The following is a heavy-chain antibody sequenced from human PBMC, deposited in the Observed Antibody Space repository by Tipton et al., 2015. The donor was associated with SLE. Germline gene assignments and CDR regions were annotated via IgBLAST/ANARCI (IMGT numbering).Heavy chain of an antibody. Sequence: TLSLTCTVSGGSISSYYWSWIRQPPGKGLEWIGYIYYSGSTNYNPSLKSRVTISVDTSKNQFSLKLSSVTAADTAVYYCARSGSYPYYYYYMDVWGKGITVTVSS. D-gene: IGHD1-26*01. J-gene: IGHJ6*03. CDR2: IYYSGST. CDR1: GGSISSYY. CDR3: ARSGSYPYYYYYMDV. V-gene: IGHV4-59*01.